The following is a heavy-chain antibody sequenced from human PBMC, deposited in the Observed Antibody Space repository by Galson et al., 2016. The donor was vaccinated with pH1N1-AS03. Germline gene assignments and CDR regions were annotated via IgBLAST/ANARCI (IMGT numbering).Heavy chain of an antibody. Sequence: SVKVSCKASGYTSTNHAIHWVRRAPGQSLEWMGWISAGSGDTRYSQKLQGRVTITRETYASTAYMELSSLTSEDTAVYYCVREDRYGDFFYFDYWGQGSLVTVSS. CDR3: VREDRYGDFFYFDY. V-gene: IGHV1-3*01. J-gene: IGHJ4*02. CDR1: GYTSTNHA. CDR2: ISAGSGDT. D-gene: IGHD4-17*01.